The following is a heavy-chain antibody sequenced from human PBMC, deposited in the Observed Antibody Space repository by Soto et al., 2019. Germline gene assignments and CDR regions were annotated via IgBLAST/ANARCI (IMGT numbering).Heavy chain of an antibody. CDR1: GFTFNSLD. CDR3: AKDSRRSSGWYYFDH. V-gene: IGHV3-23*01. J-gene: IGHJ4*02. CDR2: ISHDGVRA. Sequence: EVQLLESGGGLVQPGGSLRLSCAASGFTFNSLDLGWVRQAPGKGLEWVSAISHDGVRAYYADSVKGRFTISRDNSKNTLSLQMHSLRAEDTAVYYCAKDSRRSSGWYYFDHWGQGTLVTVSS. D-gene: IGHD6-19*01.